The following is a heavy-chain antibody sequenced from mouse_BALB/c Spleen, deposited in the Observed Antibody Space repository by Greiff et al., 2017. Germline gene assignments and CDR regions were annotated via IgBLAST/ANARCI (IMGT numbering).Heavy chain of an antibody. CDR1: GFNIKDTY. CDR3: ALFYYGNSYAMDY. V-gene: IGHV14-3*02. J-gene: IGHJ4*01. CDR2: IDPANGNT. D-gene: IGHD2-1*01. Sequence: VQLKESGAELVKPGASVKLSCTASGFNIKDTYMHWVKQRPEQGLEWIGRIDPANGNTKYDPKFQGKATITADTSSNTAYLQLSSLTSEDTAVYYCALFYYGNSYAMDYWGQGTSVTVSS.